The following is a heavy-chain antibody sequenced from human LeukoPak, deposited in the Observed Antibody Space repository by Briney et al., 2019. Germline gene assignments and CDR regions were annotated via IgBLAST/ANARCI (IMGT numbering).Heavy chain of an antibody. CDR1: GDSFSSYW. CDR3: ASNYYGSGSYPFH. J-gene: IGHJ1*01. D-gene: IGHD3-10*01. CDR2: IYPGDSDT. V-gene: IGHV5-51*01. Sequence: GESLKISCKGSGDSFSSYWIDWVRQMPGKGLEWMGVIYPGDSDTRYSPSFQGQVTISADKSISTAYLQWSSLKASDTAMYYCASNYYGSGSYPFHWGQGTLVTVSS.